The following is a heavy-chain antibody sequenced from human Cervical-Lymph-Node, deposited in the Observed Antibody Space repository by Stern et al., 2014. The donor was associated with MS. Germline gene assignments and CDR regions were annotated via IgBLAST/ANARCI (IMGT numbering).Heavy chain of an antibody. CDR1: GYTFTSYW. V-gene: IGHV5-51*01. Sequence: VQLGQSGPEVKRPGESLKISCQASGYTFTSYWIGWVRQMPGKGLEWIAIIFPGGYDIRYSPSFQGQVTISANKSSSAAYLQCNNLKALDTAIYYCARQRYFDYWGQGTLVTVSS. J-gene: IGHJ4*02. CDR2: IFPGGYDI. CDR3: ARQRYFDY.